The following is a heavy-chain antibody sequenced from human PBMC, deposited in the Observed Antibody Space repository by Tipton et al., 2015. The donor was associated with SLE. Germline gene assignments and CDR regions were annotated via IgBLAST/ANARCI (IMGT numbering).Heavy chain of an antibody. V-gene: IGHV4-4*07. D-gene: IGHD3-22*01. J-gene: IGHJ5*02. CDR2: IYTSGST. CDR3: ARDRDDSSGSLFDP. CDR1: GGSISSYY. Sequence: TLSLTCTASGGSISSYYWSWIRQPAGKGLEWIGRIYTSGSTNYNPSLKSRVTMSVDTSKNQFSLKLSSVTAADTAVYYCARDRDDSSGSLFDPWGQGTLVTVSS.